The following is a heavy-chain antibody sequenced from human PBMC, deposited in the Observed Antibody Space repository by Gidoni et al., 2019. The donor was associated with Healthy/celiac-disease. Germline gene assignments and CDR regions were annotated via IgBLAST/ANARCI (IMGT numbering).Heavy chain of an antibody. D-gene: IGHD6-13*01. Sequence: EVQLVESGGGLVPPGGSLRLSCAASGFTCSSHSMNWGRQAPGKGLEWVSSISSRSTTIYYADSVKGRFTVSRDNAKNSLYLQMSSVRARDTAVYYCARDRYSRSWFDYWGQGTLVTVSS. CDR3: ARDRYSRSWFDY. CDR1: GFTCSSHS. V-gene: IGHV3-48*01. CDR2: ISSRSTTI. J-gene: IGHJ4*02.